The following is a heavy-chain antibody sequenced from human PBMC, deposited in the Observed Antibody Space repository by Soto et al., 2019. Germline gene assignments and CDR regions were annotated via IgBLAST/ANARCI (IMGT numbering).Heavy chain of an antibody. CDR3: ARDVGELGYFDL. CDR1: GFTFSSYG. Sequence: QVQLVESGGGVVQPGRSLRLSCAASGFTFSSYGMHWVRQAPGKGLEWVAVIWYDGSNKYYADSVKGRFTISRDNSKNTLYRQMNSLRAEDTAVYYCARDVGELGYFDLWGRGTLVTVSS. CDR2: IWYDGSNK. J-gene: IGHJ2*01. V-gene: IGHV3-33*01.